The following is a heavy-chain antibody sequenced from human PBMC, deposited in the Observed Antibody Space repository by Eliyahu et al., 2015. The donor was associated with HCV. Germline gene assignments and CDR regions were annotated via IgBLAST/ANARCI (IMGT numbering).Heavy chain of an antibody. J-gene: IGHJ3*02. CDR1: GFTFSYHW. CDR3: ARGVGRGFGEVDTFDI. D-gene: IGHD1-26*01. V-gene: IGHV3-74*03. Sequence: EVQLVESGGGLVQPGGSLRLSCAASGFTFSYHWMHWVRQAPGKGLVWVSRINSDESTTTYAEPVKGRFTISRDNAKNTLYLQMNSLRVEDTALYFCARGVGRGFGEVDTFDIWGQGAMITVSS. CDR2: INSDESTT.